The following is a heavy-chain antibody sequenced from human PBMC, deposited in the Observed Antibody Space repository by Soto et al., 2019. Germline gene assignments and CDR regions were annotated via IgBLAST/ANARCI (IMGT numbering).Heavy chain of an antibody. D-gene: IGHD5-12*01. J-gene: IGHJ5*02. Sequence: PSETLSLTCTVSGGSISSGGYYWSWIRQHPGKGLEWIGYIYYSGSAYYNPSLKSRVTISVDTSKNQFSLKLSSVTAADTAVYYCARSFIVATIHNWFDPWGQGTLVTVSS. CDR3: ARSFIVATIHNWFDP. CDR2: IYYSGSA. V-gene: IGHV4-31*03. CDR1: GGSISSGGYY.